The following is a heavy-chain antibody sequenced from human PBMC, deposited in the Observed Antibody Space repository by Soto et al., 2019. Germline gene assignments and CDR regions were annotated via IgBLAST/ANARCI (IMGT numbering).Heavy chain of an antibody. CDR2: VSNSGSST. J-gene: IGHJ4*02. Sequence: GGSLRLSCAAFGFTFRDYAMSWVRQAPGRGLEWVSGVSNSGSSTYYADSVKGRFTISRDNSKNTLYLQMNSLRAEDTAVYYCAKHSRETTTCCGEDWGQGTRVTVSS. CDR1: GFTFRDYA. V-gene: IGHV3-23*01. D-gene: IGHD2-2*01. CDR3: AKHSRETTTCCGED.